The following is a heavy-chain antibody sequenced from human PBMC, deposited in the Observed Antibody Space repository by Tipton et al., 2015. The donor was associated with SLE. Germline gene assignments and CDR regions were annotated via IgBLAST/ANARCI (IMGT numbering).Heavy chain of an antibody. CDR2: IIPIFETA. V-gene: IGHV1-69*01. J-gene: IGHJ4*02. D-gene: IGHD4-17*01. CDR3: ARDFVGDSGAVTTFGY. CDR1: ADTFNSYG. Sequence: QSGAEVKKPGSSVKVSCKVSADTFNSYGIHWVRQAPGQGLEWMGGIIPIFETANYAQKFQGRVAITAAESTNTAYLELSSLRSEDTAMYFCARDFVGDSGAVTTFGYWGQGTLVTVSS.